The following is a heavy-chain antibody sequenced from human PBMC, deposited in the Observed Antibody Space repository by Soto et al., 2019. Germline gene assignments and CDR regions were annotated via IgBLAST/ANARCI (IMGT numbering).Heavy chain of an antibody. D-gene: IGHD3-22*01. J-gene: IGHJ4*02. V-gene: IGHV3-30-3*01. CDR3: ASLGMGYYYDSSGYTNDY. CDR1: GFTFSSYA. CDR2: ISYDGSNK. Sequence: GGSLRLSCAASGFTFSSYAMHWVRQAPGKGLEWVAVISYDGSNKYYADSVKGRFTISRDNSKNTLYLQMNSLRAEDTAVYYCASLGMGYYYDSSGYTNDYWGQGTLVTVSS.